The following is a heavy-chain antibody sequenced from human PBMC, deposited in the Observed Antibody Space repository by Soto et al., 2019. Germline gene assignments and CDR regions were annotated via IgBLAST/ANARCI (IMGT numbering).Heavy chain of an antibody. CDR3: AREDRCSGGSCQPYYYSGMDV. D-gene: IGHD2-15*01. Sequence: GASVKVSCKASGYTFTSYYMHWVRQAPGQGLEWMGIINPSGGSTSYAQKFQGRVTMTRDTSTSTVYMELSSLRSEDTAVYYCAREDRCSGGSCQPYYYSGMDVWGQGTTVTVSS. CDR2: INPSGGST. J-gene: IGHJ6*02. V-gene: IGHV1-46*01. CDR1: GYTFTSYY.